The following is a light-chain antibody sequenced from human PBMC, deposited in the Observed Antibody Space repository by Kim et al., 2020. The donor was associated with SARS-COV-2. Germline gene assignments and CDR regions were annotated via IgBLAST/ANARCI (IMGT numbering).Light chain of an antibody. V-gene: IGLV2-14*03. CDR3: SSHTTSSTYV. CDR1: SNDVGYYNS. Sequence: GLAITIYCTGTSNDVGYYNSVAWYQQHPGKAPKLVIYDVTERASGVSNRFSGSQSGNTASLTISGLRAEDEAGYYCSSHTTSSTYVFGSGTKVTVL. CDR2: DVT. J-gene: IGLJ1*01.